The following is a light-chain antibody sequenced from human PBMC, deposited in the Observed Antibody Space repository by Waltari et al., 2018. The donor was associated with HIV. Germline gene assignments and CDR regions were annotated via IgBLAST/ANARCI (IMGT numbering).Light chain of an antibody. CDR2: GVN. CDR3: SSYTTSSGI. V-gene: IGLV2-14*01. CDR1: SSDVGDYDY. Sequence: QSALTQPPSASESLGQSVTISCTGTSSDVGDYDYVSWYQQHPGKAPKLLIFGVNKRPSGVSNRFSGSKSGNTASLTISGLQAEDEADYYCSSYTTSSGIFGTGTKVTVL. J-gene: IGLJ1*01.